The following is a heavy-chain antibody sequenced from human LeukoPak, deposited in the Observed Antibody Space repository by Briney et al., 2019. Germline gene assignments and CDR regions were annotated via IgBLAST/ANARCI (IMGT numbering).Heavy chain of an antibody. CDR3: AMATWVGGLDY. Sequence: GGPLRLSCAASGFTVSSNYMSWVRQAPGKGLEWVSVIYRGGSTYYADSVKGRFTISRDKSKNTLYLQMNNLSAEDTAVYYCAMATWVGGLDYWGQGTLVTVSS. CDR1: GFTVSSNY. J-gene: IGHJ4*02. CDR2: IYRGGST. V-gene: IGHV3-66*01. D-gene: IGHD1-26*01.